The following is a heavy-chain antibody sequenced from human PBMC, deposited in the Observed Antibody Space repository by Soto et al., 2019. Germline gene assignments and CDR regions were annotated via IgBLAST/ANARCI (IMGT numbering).Heavy chain of an antibody. CDR1: GGTFSSYT. D-gene: IGHD2-8*01. CDR3: ARVSNGGSFLFDY. CDR2: IIPILGIA. J-gene: IGHJ4*02. V-gene: IGHV1-69*02. Sequence: SVKVSCKASGGTFSSYTISWVRQAPGQGLEWMGRIIPILGIANYAQKFQGRVTITADKSTSTAYMELSSLRSEDTAVYYCARVSNGGSFLFDYWGQGTLVTVSS.